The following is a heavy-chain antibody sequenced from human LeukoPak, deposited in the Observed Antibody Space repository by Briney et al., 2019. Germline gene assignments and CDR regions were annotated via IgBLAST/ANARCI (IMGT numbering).Heavy chain of an antibody. D-gene: IGHD6-19*01. CDR1: GFTFSIYE. CDR2: TSSSVYAR. V-gene: IGHV3-48*03. Sequence: PGGSLRLSCAASGFTFSIYEMNWVRQGPGEGLECGSYTSSSVYARYYADSVKGRFTISRDNAKNSLYLQMNSLRAEDTAVYYCARVGQWLVNYWGRGTLVTVSS. CDR3: ARVGQWLVNY. J-gene: IGHJ4*02.